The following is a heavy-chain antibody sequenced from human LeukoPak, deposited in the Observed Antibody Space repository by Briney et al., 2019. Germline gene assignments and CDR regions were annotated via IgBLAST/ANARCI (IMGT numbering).Heavy chain of an antibody. CDR2: ISSSGSTI. CDR3: ARDDDILTGYYTIDY. J-gene: IGHJ4*02. CDR1: GFTFSNYG. Sequence: PGGSLRLSCAASGFTFSNYGMNWVRQAPGKGLEWVSYISSSGSTIYYADSVKGRFTISRDNAKNSLYLQMNSLRAEDTAVYYCARDDDILTGYYTIDYWGQGTLVTVSS. D-gene: IGHD3-9*01. V-gene: IGHV3-48*04.